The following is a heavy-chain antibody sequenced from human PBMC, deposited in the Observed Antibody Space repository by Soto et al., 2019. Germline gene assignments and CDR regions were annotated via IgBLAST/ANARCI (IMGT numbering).Heavy chain of an antibody. Sequence: WGSLRLSCAASGFTCSSYDMHWVRQATGKGLEWVSAIGTAGDTYYPGSVKGRFTISRENAKNSLYLQMNSLRAGDTAVYYCARGSPSIRFGELLVFPRSFDYWGQGTLVTVSS. CDR3: ARGSPSIRFGELLVFPRSFDY. CDR2: IGTAGDT. D-gene: IGHD3-10*01. J-gene: IGHJ4*02. CDR1: GFTCSSYD. V-gene: IGHV3-13*04.